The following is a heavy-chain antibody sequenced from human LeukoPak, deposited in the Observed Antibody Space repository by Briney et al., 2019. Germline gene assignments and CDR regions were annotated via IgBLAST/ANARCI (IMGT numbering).Heavy chain of an antibody. CDR1: GFTFSSYW. J-gene: IGHJ4*02. Sequence: GGSLRLSCAASGFTFSSYWMSWVRQAPGKGLEWVAHIKQDGSEKNYVDSVKGRFTISRGNAKNSLLLQMDGLRAEDTAVYYCARDKVTGDSYFDYWGRGTLVTVSS. CDR3: ARDKVTGDSYFDY. D-gene: IGHD2-21*02. V-gene: IGHV3-7*01. CDR2: IKQDGSEK.